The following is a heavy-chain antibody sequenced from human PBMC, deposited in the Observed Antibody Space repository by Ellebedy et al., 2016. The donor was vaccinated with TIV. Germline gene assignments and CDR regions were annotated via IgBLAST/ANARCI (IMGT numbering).Heavy chain of an antibody. D-gene: IGHD6-19*01. V-gene: IGHV1-18*04. Sequence: AASVKVSCKASGYTFNGYYMLWVRQAPGQGLEWMGWISADTGNTNYAQKLEGRVTMTTDTSTSTAYMELRRLRSDTTALYYRARATGEIAVAANWFDPWGQGTLVTVSS. CDR1: GYTFNGYY. CDR3: ARATGEIAVAANWFDP. CDR2: ISADTGNT. J-gene: IGHJ5*02.